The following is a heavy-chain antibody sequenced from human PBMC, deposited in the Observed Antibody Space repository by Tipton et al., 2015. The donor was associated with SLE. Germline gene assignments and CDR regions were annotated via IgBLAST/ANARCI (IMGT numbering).Heavy chain of an antibody. J-gene: IGHJ4*02. CDR2: ISYDGSNK. V-gene: IGHV3-30*04. Sequence: SLRLSCAASGFTFSSYAMHWVRQAPGKGLEWVAVISYDGSNKYYADSVKGRLTISRDNSKNTLYLQMNSLRAEDTAVYYCARVDMAAAGTPFDYWGQGTLVTVSS. D-gene: IGHD6-13*01. CDR3: ARVDMAAAGTPFDY. CDR1: GFTFSSYA.